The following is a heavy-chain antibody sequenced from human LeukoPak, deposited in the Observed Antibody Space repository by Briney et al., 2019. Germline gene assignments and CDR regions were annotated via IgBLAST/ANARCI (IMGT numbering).Heavy chain of an antibody. CDR1: GFTFSSYE. J-gene: IGHJ4*02. Sequence: GGSLRLSCAASGFTFSSYEMNWVRQAPGRGLEWVSYISSSGSTTHYADSVKGRFTISRDNAKNSLYLQMNSLRAKDTAVYYCARDNYDSSGYYFDWGQGTLVTVSS. CDR2: ISSSGSTT. V-gene: IGHV3-48*03. CDR3: ARDNYDSSGYYFD. D-gene: IGHD3-22*01.